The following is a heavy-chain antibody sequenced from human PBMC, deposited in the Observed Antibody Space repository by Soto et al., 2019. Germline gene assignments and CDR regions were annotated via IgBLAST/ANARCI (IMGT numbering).Heavy chain of an antibody. CDR2: IYYSGST. D-gene: IGHD3-10*01. V-gene: IGHV4-30-4*01. CDR3: ARGGGLPTISYYFDF. Sequence: SETLSLTCTVSGGSISSGDYYWSWIRQPPGKGLEWIGYIYYSGSTYYNPSLKSRVTISVDTSKNQFSLKLSSVTAADTAVYYCARGGGLPTISYYFDFGGQGALVT. J-gene: IGHJ4*02. CDR1: GGSISSGDYY.